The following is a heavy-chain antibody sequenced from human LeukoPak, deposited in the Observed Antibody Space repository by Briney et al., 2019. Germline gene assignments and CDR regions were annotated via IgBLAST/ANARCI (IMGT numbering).Heavy chain of an antibody. CDR2: INHSGST. CDR3: ARRGYYDSSGYYYYEFDY. J-gene: IGHJ4*02. D-gene: IGHD3-22*01. CDR1: GGSFSGYY. V-gene: IGHV4-34*01. Sequence: ASETLSLTCAVYGGSFSGYYWSWIRQPPGKGLEWIGEINHSGSTNYNPSLKSRVTISVDTSKNQFSLKLSSVTAADTAVYYCARRGYYDSSGYYYYEFDYWGQGTLVTVSS.